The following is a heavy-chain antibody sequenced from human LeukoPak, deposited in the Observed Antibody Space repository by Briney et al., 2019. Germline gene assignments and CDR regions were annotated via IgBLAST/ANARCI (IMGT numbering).Heavy chain of an antibody. D-gene: IGHD6-13*01. J-gene: IGHJ4*02. Sequence: PSETLSLTCTVSGGSISSSNYYWVCIRQPPGKGLEWIGSIYYSGSTYYNPSLKRRATISVDTAKNQFSLKLSSVTAADTAVYYCARLIGYSSSYFVAWGQGTLVTVSS. CDR2: IYYSGST. CDR3: ARLIGYSSSYFVA. CDR1: GGSISSSNYY. V-gene: IGHV4-39*01.